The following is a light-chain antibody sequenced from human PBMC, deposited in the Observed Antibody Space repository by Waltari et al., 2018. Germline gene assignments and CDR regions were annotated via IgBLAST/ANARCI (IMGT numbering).Light chain of an antibody. CDR2: WSS. J-gene: IGKJ1*01. V-gene: IGKV4-1*01. CDR1: QNLLYSSNNKNF. CDR3: QQYYSSPPT. Sequence: DIVMTQSPDSLAVSLGERATINCKSSQNLLYSSNNKNFLGWYQLKPGQPPKLLMYWSSTRESGVPDRFSGSGSETDFTLTISSLQAEDVAVYYCQQYYSSPPTFGQGTRVEI.